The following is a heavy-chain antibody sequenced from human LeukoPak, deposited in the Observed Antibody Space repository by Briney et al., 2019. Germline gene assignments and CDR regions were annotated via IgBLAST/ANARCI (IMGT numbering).Heavy chain of an antibody. D-gene: IGHD1-26*01. Sequence: VASVKVSCKASGYTFTSYYIYWVRQAPGQGLEWMGGIIPIFGTANYAQKFQGRVTITADESTSTAYMELSSLRSEDTAVYYCARGNSGSYLEGGYWGQGTLVTVSS. V-gene: IGHV1-69*13. CDR1: GYTFTSYY. CDR3: ARGNSGSYLEGGY. CDR2: IIPIFGTA. J-gene: IGHJ4*02.